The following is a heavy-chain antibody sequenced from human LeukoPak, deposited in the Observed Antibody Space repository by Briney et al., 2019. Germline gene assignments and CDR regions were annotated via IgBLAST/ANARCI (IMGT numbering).Heavy chain of an antibody. Sequence: PSETLSLTCTVSGGSISSYYWSWIRQPPGKGLEWIGYIYYSGSTNYNPSLKSRVTISVDTSKNQFSLKLSSVTAADTAVYYCARAGYSGYDFWGYNWFDPWGQGTLVTVSS. CDR2: IYYSGST. V-gene: IGHV4-59*01. D-gene: IGHD5-12*01. CDR3: ARAGYSGYDFWGYNWFDP. J-gene: IGHJ5*02. CDR1: GGSISSYY.